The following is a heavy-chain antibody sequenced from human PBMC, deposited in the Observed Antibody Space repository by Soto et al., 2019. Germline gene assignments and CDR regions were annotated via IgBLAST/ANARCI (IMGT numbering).Heavy chain of an antibody. CDR2: IKSKTDGGTT. CDR1: EFTFTYAW. J-gene: IGHJ4*02. V-gene: IGHV3-15*01. Sequence: EVQLVESGGDLVKPGGSLRLSCGASEFTFTYAWMSWVRQAPGKGLEWVGRIKSKTDGGTTDYAAPVKGRFTISRDESQNTLYLQMNSLKTEDTAVYYCTSLYYGHWGQGTLVTVSS. D-gene: IGHD3-16*02. CDR3: TSLYYGH.